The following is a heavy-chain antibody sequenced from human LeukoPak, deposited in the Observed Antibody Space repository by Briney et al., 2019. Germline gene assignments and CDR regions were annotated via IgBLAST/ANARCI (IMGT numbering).Heavy chain of an antibody. V-gene: IGHV1-69*04. CDR2: IIPILGTA. CDR1: GGTFSSYA. CDR3: ARWYDSSGYSFGTNDY. Sequence: ASVKVSCKASGGTFSSYAISWVRQAPGQGLEWMGRIIPILGTANYAQKFQGRVTITADKSTSTAYMELSSLRSEDTAVYYCARWYDSSGYSFGTNDYWGQGALVAVSS. D-gene: IGHD3-22*01. J-gene: IGHJ4*02.